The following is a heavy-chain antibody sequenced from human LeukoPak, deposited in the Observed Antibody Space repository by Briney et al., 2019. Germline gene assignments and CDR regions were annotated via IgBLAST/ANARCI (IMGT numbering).Heavy chain of an antibody. J-gene: IGHJ3*02. V-gene: IGHV3-7*01. D-gene: IGHD4-17*01. CDR3: ARDNYGDYVLGAFDI. Sequence: GGSLRLSCAASGFTFSGYWMSWVRQAPGKGLEWVANIKQDGSEKYYVDSVKGRFTISRDNAKNSLYLQMNSLRAEDTAVYYCARDNYGDYVLGAFDIWGQGTMVTVSS. CDR2: IKQDGSEK. CDR1: GFTFSGYW.